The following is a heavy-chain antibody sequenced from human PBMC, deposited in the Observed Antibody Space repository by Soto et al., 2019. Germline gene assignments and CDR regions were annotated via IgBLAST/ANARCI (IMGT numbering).Heavy chain of an antibody. CDR2: ITNDGSAT. CDR3: ARDAAPGYFDL. J-gene: IGHJ2*01. V-gene: IGHV3-74*01. D-gene: IGHD6-25*01. Sequence: GGSLRLSCGAAGFTFVSFGSHWVRQAPGKGLMWVSRITNDGSATDYADSVRGRFTISRDNAENMLYLQLNNLRADDTAVYYCARDAAPGYFDLWGRGTLVTVSS. CDR1: GFTFVSFG.